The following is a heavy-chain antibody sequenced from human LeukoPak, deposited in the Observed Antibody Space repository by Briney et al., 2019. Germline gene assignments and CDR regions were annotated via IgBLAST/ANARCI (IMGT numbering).Heavy chain of an antibody. CDR1: GFKFSSYG. V-gene: IGHV3-23*01. CDR3: AKERGGEFDY. D-gene: IGHD2-21*01. Sequence: GGSLRLSCAASGFKFSSYGMSWVRQAPGKGLEWVSAISGSVGSTYYADSVKGRFTISRDNSKNTLYLQMNSLRAEDTALYYCAKERGGEFDYWGQGTLVTVSS. CDR2: ISGSVGST. J-gene: IGHJ4*02.